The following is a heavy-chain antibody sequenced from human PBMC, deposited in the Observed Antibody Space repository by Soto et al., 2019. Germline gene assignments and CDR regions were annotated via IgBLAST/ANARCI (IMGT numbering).Heavy chain of an antibody. CDR1: GGTFSSYA. J-gene: IGHJ6*02. CDR2: IIPIFGTA. Sequence: GASVKVSCKASGGTFSSYAISWVRQAPGQGLEWMGGIIPIFGTANYAQKSQGRVTITADESTSTAYMELSSLRSEDTAVYYCARAYCSSTSCYYYGMDVWGQGTTVTVSS. D-gene: IGHD2-2*01. V-gene: IGHV1-69*13. CDR3: ARAYCSSTSCYYYGMDV.